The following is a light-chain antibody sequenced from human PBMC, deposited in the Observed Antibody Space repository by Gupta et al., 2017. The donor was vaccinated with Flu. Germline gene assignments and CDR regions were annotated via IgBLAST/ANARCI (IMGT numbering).Light chain of an antibody. Sequence: RERSTCGGSGVGRNNVQCYHQQPTQATTLIFYDDKERHGGTTARGSGSNTGNTATITISRVDAGEEADYYCQVWETSRDSSWVFGGGTKLTVL. CDR2: DDK. CDR3: QVWETSRDSSWV. V-gene: IGLV3-21*02. J-gene: IGLJ3*02. CDR1: GVGRNN.